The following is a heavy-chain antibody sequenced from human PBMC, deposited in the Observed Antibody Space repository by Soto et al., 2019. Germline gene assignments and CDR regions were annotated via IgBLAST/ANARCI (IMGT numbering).Heavy chain of an antibody. Sequence: SETLSLTCTVSGGSIGSGSYYWGWIRQPAGEGMGWIRTIYYSANTYYNPPLKSRVTMAVDRSTNQLYLKRSSVTAADTSVYYCARRGAVIVSAFDYWGQGTLVTVSS. J-gene: IGHJ4*01. CDR3: ARRGAVIVSAFDY. D-gene: IGHD2-21*01. V-gene: IGHV4-39*01. CDR2: IYYSANT. CDR1: GGSIGSGSYY.